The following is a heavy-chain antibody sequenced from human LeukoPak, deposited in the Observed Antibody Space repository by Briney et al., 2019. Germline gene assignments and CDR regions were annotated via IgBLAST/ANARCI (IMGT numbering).Heavy chain of an antibody. CDR3: AKDIQLST. D-gene: IGHD5-24*01. V-gene: IGHV3-23*01. CDR2: IGASGEST. CDR1: GFTFSVAA. J-gene: IGHJ3*01. Sequence: QPGRSLRLSCAASGFTFSVAAMTWVRQAPGKGLEWVSLIGASGESTYYADSVNGRFTISRNNSKNTLSLQMNSLTVEDTSMYFCAKDIQLSTWGLGTMVTVSS.